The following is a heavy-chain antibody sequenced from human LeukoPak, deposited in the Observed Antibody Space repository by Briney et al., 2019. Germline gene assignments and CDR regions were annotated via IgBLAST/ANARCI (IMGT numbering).Heavy chain of an antibody. CDR1: GFTFSSYS. V-gene: IGHV3-21*01. D-gene: IGHD1-26*01. Sequence: GGSLRLSCAASGFTFSSYSMNWVRQAPGKGLEWVSSISSSSSYICYADSVKGRFTISRDNAKNSLYLQMNSLRAEDTAVYYCAIVGATSYWGQGTLVTVSS. CDR2: ISSSSSYI. J-gene: IGHJ4*02. CDR3: AIVGATSY.